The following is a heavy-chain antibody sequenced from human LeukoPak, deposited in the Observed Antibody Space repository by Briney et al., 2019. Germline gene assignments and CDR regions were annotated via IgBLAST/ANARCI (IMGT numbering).Heavy chain of an antibody. V-gene: IGHV4-34*01. Sequence: SGTLSLTCAVYGGSFSGYYWSWIRQPPGKGLEWIGEINHSGSTNYNPSLKSRVTISVDTSKNQFSLKLSSVTAADTAVYYCARGRSSGWTGLYDYWGQGTLVTVSS. CDR1: GGSFSGYY. CDR3: ARGRSSGWTGLYDY. CDR2: INHSGST. D-gene: IGHD6-19*01. J-gene: IGHJ4*02.